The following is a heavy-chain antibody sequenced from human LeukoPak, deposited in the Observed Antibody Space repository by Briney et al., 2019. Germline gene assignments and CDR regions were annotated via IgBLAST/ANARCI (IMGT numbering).Heavy chain of an antibody. CDR1: GCSFSSSSYY. CDR3: ARHVNVGATYNPFDY. Sequence: SETLSLTCTVSGCSFSSSSYYWGWIRQPPGKGLKWIGSIYYSGSTYYNPSLKSRATISVDTSNNHFSHKLSSVTAADTAVHYCARHVNVGATYNPFDYWGQGTLVTVSS. D-gene: IGHD1-26*01. J-gene: IGHJ4*02. CDR2: IYYSGST. V-gene: IGHV4-39*01.